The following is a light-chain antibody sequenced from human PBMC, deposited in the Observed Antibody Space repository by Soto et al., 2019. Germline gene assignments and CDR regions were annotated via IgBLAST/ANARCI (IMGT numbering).Light chain of an antibody. CDR3: HQYNNWPQT. J-gene: IGKJ1*01. CDR1: QSVSSN. V-gene: IGKV3-15*01. CDR2: GAS. Sequence: EKEMTQSPATLSVSPGEKATPSFRASQSVSSNLAWYQQKPGQAPRLLIYGASTRATGIPARFSGSGSGTEFTLTISNLQSEDFAVYYCHQYNNWPQTFGQGTKV.